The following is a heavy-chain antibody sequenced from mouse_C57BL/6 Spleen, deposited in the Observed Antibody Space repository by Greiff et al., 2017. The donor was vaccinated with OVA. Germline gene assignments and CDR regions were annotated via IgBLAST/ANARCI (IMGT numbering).Heavy chain of an antibody. D-gene: IGHD2-1*01. CDR1: GFTFSDYY. CDR3: ARDYGNYGWYFDV. Sequence: EVKLVESEGGLVQPGSSMKLSCTASGFTFSDYYMAWVRQVPEKGLEWVANINYDGSSTYYLDSLKSRFIISRDNAKNILYLQMSSLKSEDTATYYCARDYGNYGWYFDVWGTGTTVTVSS. V-gene: IGHV5-16*01. CDR2: INYDGSST. J-gene: IGHJ1*03.